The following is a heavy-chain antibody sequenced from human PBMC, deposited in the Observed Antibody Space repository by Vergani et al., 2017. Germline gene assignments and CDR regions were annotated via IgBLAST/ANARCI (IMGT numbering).Heavy chain of an antibody. V-gene: IGHV3-64*07. Sequence: EVQLVESGGGLVQPGGSLRLSCAASGFTFSSYAMHWVRQALGRVLHYVSTISSNGGSTYYADSVKGRFTSSKDNSKNTLYLQMGSLRAEDTAVYYCARVFGRSSSWYDWYFDLWGRGTLVTVSS. J-gene: IGHJ2*01. CDR1: GFTFSSYA. CDR3: ARVFGRSSSWYDWYFDL. CDR2: ISSNGGST. D-gene: IGHD6-13*01.